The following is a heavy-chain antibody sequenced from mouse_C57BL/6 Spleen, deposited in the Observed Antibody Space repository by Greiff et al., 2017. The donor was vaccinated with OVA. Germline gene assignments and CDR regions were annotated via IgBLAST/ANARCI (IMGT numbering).Heavy chain of an antibody. J-gene: IGHJ3*01. Sequence: EVQLQQSGPELVKPGASVKISCKASGYTFTDYYMNWVKQSHGKSLEWIGDINPNNGGTSYNQKFKGKATLTVDKSSSTAYMELRSLTSEDSAVYYCAGQLRLPFFAYWGQGTLVTVSA. V-gene: IGHV1-26*01. CDR2: INPNNGGT. D-gene: IGHD3-2*02. CDR3: AGQLRLPFFAY. CDR1: GYTFTDYY.